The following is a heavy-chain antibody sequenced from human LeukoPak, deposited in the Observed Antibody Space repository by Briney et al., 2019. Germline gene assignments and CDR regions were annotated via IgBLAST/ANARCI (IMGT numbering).Heavy chain of an antibody. CDR1: GYTFTGYY. J-gene: IGHJ4*02. Sequence: ASVKVSCKASGYTFTGYYMLWVRQAPGQGLEWMGWINPNSGGTNYAQKFQGRVTMTRDTSISTAYMELSRLISDDTAVYYCARSRRSLGSSGWYYYWGQGTLVTVSS. V-gene: IGHV1-2*02. D-gene: IGHD6-19*01. CDR3: ARSRRSLGSSGWYYY. CDR2: INPNSGGT.